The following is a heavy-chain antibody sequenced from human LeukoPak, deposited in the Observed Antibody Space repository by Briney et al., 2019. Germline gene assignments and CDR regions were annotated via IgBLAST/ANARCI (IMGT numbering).Heavy chain of an antibody. D-gene: IGHD4-23*01. CDR2: ISSSGSTR. Sequence: PGGSLRLSCAASGFTFSSYEMNWVRQAPGKGLERVSYISSSGSTRYYADSVKGRFTISRDNAKNSLYLQMNSLRADDTAVYYCARIPGSGNSLGYFDYWGQGTLVTVSS. J-gene: IGHJ4*02. CDR1: GFTFSSYE. V-gene: IGHV3-48*03. CDR3: ARIPGSGNSLGYFDY.